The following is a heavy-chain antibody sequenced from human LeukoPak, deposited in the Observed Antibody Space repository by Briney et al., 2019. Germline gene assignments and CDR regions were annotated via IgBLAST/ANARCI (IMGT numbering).Heavy chain of an antibody. CDR2: ISSSSTTI. J-gene: IGHJ4*02. D-gene: IGHD6-19*01. Sequence: GGSLRLSCAASGFTFSSYSMNWVRQAPGKGLEWVSYISSSSTTICYADSVKGRFTISGDNAKSSLYLQMSSLRAEDTAVYYCARVGYSSGWHLIDYWGQGTLVTVSS. V-gene: IGHV3-48*04. CDR1: GFTFSSYS. CDR3: ARVGYSSGWHLIDY.